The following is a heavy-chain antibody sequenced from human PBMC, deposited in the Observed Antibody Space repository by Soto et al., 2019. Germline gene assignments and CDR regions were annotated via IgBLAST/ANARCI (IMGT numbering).Heavy chain of an antibody. J-gene: IGHJ3*02. CDR1: GGSFSGYY. CDR3: ARRLRSDIVVVVAATIAAFDI. D-gene: IGHD2-15*01. V-gene: IGHV4-34*01. CDR2: IYHSGST. Sequence: SETLSLTCAVYGGSFSGYYWSWIRQPPGKGLEWIGEIYHSGSTNYNPSLKSRVTISVDTSKNQFSLKLSSVTAADTAVYYCARRLRSDIVVVVAATIAAFDIWGQGTMVTVSS.